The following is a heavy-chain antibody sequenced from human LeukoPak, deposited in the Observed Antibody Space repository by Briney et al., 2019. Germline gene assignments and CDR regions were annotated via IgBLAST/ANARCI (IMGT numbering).Heavy chain of an antibody. D-gene: IGHD3-22*01. CDR3: ARDSSYYDSSGRSYYYYGMDV. CDR2: IKQGESEK. V-gene: IGHV3-7*01. J-gene: IGHJ6*02. Sequence: GGSLRLSCAASGFTFSSYWMSWVRQAPGKGLEGVANIKQGESEKYYVDSVKGRFTISRDNGKNSLYLQMNSLRAEDTAVYYCARDSSYYDSSGRSYYYYGMDVWGQGTTVTVSS. CDR1: GFTFSSYW.